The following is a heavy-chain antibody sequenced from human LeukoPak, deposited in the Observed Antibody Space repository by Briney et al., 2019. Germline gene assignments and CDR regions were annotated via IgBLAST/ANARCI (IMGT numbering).Heavy chain of an antibody. CDR3: ARVGMIVGADY. V-gene: IGHV3-48*03. Sequence: GGSLRLSCAASGFTFSNEMNWVRQAPGEGLEWVSYISSSGSTIYYADSVKGRFTISRDNAKNSLYLQMNSLRAEDTAVYYCARVGMIVGADYWGQGTPVTVSS. J-gene: IGHJ4*02. CDR1: GFTFSNE. D-gene: IGHD1-26*01. CDR2: ISSSGSTI.